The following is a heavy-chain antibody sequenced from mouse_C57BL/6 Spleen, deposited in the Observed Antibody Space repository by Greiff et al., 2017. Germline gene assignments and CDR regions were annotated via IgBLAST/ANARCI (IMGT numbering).Heavy chain of an antibody. Sequence: LVESGGGLVKPGGSLKLSCAASGFTFSSYTMSWVRQTPEKRLEWVATISGGGGNTYYPDSVKGRFTISRDNAKNTLYLQMSSLRSDDTALYYCAGGYYSSSYVGYYAMDYWGQGTSVTVSS. CDR1: GFTFSSYT. CDR2: ISGGGGNT. CDR3: AGGYYSSSYVGYYAMDY. V-gene: IGHV5-9*01. D-gene: IGHD1-1*01. J-gene: IGHJ4*01.